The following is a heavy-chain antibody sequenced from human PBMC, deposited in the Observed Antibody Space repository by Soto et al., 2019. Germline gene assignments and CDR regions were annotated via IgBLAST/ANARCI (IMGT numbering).Heavy chain of an antibody. V-gene: IGHV3-72*01. J-gene: IGHJ4*01. Sequence: EVQLVESGGGLVQPRGSQRLSCAASGFTFSDHYMDWVRQAPGKGLEWVGRIRNKANSYTTDYAASVKGRFTISRDDSKDSLYLQMNSLTTEDTAIDYGDRDSGKGAYFDYWGHGTLATVSS. CDR2: IRNKANSYTT. CDR3: DRDSGKGAYFDY. D-gene: IGHD1-26*01. CDR1: GFTFSDHY.